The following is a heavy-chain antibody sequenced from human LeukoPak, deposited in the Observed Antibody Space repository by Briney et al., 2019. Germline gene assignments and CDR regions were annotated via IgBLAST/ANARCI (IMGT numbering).Heavy chain of an antibody. CDR1: GDSISSSNSH. CDR3: ARLSVIVGAALEYYYYYMDV. Sequence: SETLSLTCTVSGDSISSSNSHWGWIRQPPGKGLEWIATISYSGSTYYNPSLKSRVTISVDTSKNQFSLKLTSVTAADTAVYYCARLSVIVGAALEYYYYYMDVWGQGTTVTVSS. CDR2: ISYSGST. J-gene: IGHJ6*03. D-gene: IGHD1-26*01. V-gene: IGHV4-39*01.